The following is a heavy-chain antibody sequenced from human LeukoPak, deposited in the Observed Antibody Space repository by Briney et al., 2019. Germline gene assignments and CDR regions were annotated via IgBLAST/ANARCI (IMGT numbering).Heavy chain of an antibody. CDR2: IKPSSGDT. CDR1: GYTFTGDQ. D-gene: IGHD2/OR15-2a*01. Sequence: ASVKVSCKASGYTFTGDQIYWLRQAPGQGLEWVGWIKPSSGDTLYEQKFQGRVTMTKNKSISSAYMELSSLRADDTGVYYCARKSAGFLTAWGQGTLVTVSS. CDR3: ARKSAGFLTA. V-gene: IGHV1-2*02. J-gene: IGHJ5*02.